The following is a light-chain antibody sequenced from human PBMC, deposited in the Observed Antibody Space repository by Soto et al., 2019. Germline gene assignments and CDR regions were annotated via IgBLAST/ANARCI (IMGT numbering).Light chain of an antibody. V-gene: IGKV3-15*01. Sequence: EIVMTQSPTTLSVSPWERATLSCRASQSVGSEVAWYQQKPGQAPRLLIYGASTRATGIPARFSGSGSGTEFTLTISSLQSEDFAVYYCQQYNTWPRAFGQGTMVEIK. CDR1: QSVGSE. CDR3: QQYNTWPRA. J-gene: IGKJ1*01. CDR2: GAS.